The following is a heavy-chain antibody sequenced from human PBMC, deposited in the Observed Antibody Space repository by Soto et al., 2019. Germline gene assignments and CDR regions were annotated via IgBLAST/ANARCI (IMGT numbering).Heavy chain of an antibody. CDR1: GGSITSGDYY. D-gene: IGHD3-16*01. J-gene: IGHJ3*02. V-gene: IGHV4-30-4*01. CDR2: IYYSGST. Sequence: PSETLSLTCTVSGGSITSGDYYWSWIRQPPGKGLEWIGYIYYSGSTYYNPSLRSRLSISVDTSKNQFSLKLSSVTAADTAVYFCASPGAGLGDLGEPFDIWGQGTMVTV. CDR3: ASPGAGLGDLGEPFDI.